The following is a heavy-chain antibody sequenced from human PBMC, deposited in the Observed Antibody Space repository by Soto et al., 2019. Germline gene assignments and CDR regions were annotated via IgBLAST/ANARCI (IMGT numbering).Heavy chain of an antibody. CDR2: INAGNGNT. Sequence: QVQLVQSGAEEKKPGASVKVSCKASGYTFTGYAMPWVRQAPGQRLEWMGWINAGNGNTKYSQKFQGRVTITRDTSASTAYMALSSLRSEDTAVYYCARAVAVPADFDYWGQGTLVTVSS. D-gene: IGHD6-19*01. V-gene: IGHV1-3*05. CDR1: GYTFTGYA. CDR3: ARAVAVPADFDY. J-gene: IGHJ4*02.